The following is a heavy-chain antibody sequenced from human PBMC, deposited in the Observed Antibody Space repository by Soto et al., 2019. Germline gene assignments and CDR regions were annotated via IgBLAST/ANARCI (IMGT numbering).Heavy chain of an antibody. V-gene: IGHV1-18*01. CDR2: IKTYNGNT. J-gene: IGHJ4*02. CDR1: VYSLTTYR. CDR3: ARDLSLAHQAAPDY. D-gene: IGHD2-2*01. Sequence: ASVKVSCKNSVYSLTTYRLSCLRQAPGQGLEWMGWIKTYNGNTNYAQRLQGRATMTTDTSTSTAYMELSSLRSDDTVIYYCARDLSLAHQAAPDYWGQGTLVTVSS.